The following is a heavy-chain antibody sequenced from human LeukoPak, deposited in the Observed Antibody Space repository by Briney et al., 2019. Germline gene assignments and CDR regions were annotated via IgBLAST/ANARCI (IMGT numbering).Heavy chain of an antibody. J-gene: IGHJ4*02. CDR2: ISAYNGNT. Sequence: ASVKVSCKASGGTFSSYAISWVRQAPGQGLEWMGWISAYNGNTNYAQKLQGRVTMTTDTSTSTAYMELRSLRSDDTAVYYCARADRATYGSGSYYLPFDYWGQGTLVTVSS. CDR1: GGTFSSYA. V-gene: IGHV1-18*01. CDR3: ARADRATYGSGSYYLPFDY. D-gene: IGHD3-10*01.